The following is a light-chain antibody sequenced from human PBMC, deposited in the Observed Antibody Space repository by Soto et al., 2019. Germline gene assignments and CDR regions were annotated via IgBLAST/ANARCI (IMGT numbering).Light chain of an antibody. CDR1: TSNIGRNF. J-gene: IGLJ3*02. V-gene: IGLV1-51*01. CDR2: DND. Sequence: QSVLTQPPSVSAAPGQRITISCSGTTSNIGRNFVSWYHQFPGAAPELIIYDNDKRPAGIPDRFSGSRSDTSATLGITGLQPGDEAYYYCGTWDNNLDAWVFGGGTKLTVL. CDR3: GTWDNNLDAWV.